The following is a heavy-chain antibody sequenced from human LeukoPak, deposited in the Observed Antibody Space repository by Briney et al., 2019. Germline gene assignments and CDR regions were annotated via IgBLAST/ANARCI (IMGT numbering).Heavy chain of an antibody. CDR2: IKPDGSEK. V-gene: IGHV3-7*05. Sequence: PGGSLRLSCAASGFTVNSIYMNWVRQAPGKGLEWVANIKPDGSEKYYVDSVKGRFTISRDNAKNSLYLQMNSLRAEDTAVYYCAKANYDFWSGYLNWFDPWGQGTLVTVSS. D-gene: IGHD3-3*01. CDR3: AKANYDFWSGYLNWFDP. CDR1: GFTVNSIY. J-gene: IGHJ5*02.